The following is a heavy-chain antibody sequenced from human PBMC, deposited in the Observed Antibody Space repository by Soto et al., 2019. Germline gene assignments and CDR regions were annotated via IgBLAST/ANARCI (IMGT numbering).Heavy chain of an antibody. CDR1: GGSISSYY. CDR2: MYYSGST. D-gene: IGHD5-12*01. CDR3: ARISGYRTYYYYYYYMAV. V-gene: IGHV4-59*08. J-gene: IGHJ6*03. Sequence: SETLSLTCTVSGGSISSYYWSWIRQPPGKGLEWIGYMYYSGSTNYNPSLKSRVTISVDTSKNQFSLKLSSVTAADTAVYYCARISGYRTYYYYYYYMAVWGKGTTVTVSS.